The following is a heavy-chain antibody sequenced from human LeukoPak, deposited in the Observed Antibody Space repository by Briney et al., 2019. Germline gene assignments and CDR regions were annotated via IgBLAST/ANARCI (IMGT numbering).Heavy chain of an antibody. CDR2: ISGSGGST. Sequence: PGGSLRLSCAASGFPFSSYAMSWVRQAPGKGLEWVSAISGSGGSTYYADSVKGRFTISRDNSKNTLYLQMNSLRAEDTAVYYCANPYSSSLYYFDYWGQGTLVTVSS. J-gene: IGHJ4*02. D-gene: IGHD6-13*01. CDR1: GFPFSSYA. CDR3: ANPYSSSLYYFDY. V-gene: IGHV3-23*01.